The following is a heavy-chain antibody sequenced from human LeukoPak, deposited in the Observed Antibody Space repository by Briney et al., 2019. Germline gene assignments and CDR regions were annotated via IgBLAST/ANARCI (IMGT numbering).Heavy chain of an antibody. V-gene: IGHV3-43D*03. CDR3: ARGPSGYHNT. Sequence: PGGSLRLSCAASGFTFDDYAMHWVRQAPGKGLEWVSLISWDGGSTYYADSVKGRFIISRDNSKNSLYLQMNSLRAEDTAVYYCARGPSGYHNTGGQGTLVTVSS. CDR2: ISWDGGST. J-gene: IGHJ4*02. D-gene: IGHD5-12*01. CDR1: GFTFDDYA.